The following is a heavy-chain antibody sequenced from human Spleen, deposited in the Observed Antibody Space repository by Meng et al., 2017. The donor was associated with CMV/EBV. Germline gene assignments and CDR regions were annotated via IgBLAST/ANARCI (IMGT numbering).Heavy chain of an antibody. Sequence: GGSLRLSCAASGFSFSSYEMNWVRQAPGKGLEWVSYISSSGSTIYNADSVKGRFTISRDTAKNSLFLQMNSLRAEDTAVYYCARETRRKGMDVWGQGTTVTVSS. CDR3: ARETRRKGMDV. V-gene: IGHV3-48*03. CDR2: ISSSGSTI. J-gene: IGHJ6*01. CDR1: GFSFSSYE.